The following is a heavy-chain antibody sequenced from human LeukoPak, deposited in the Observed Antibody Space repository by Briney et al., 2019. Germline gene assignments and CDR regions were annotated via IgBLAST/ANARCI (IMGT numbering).Heavy chain of an antibody. D-gene: IGHD3-9*01. CDR2: IYYSGST. Sequence: SETLSLTCTVSGGSISSYYWSWIRQPPGKGLEWIGYIYYSGSTNYNPSLKSRVTISVDTSKNQFSLKLSSVTAADTAVYYCAGHLDYDILTGYYILHWYFDLWGRGTLVTVSS. J-gene: IGHJ2*01. V-gene: IGHV4-59*08. CDR3: AGHLDYDILTGYYILHWYFDL. CDR1: GGSISSYY.